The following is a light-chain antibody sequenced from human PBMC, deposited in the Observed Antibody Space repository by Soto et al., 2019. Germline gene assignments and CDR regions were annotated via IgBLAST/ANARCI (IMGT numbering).Light chain of an antibody. CDR3: QQYNNWPPYT. Sequence: ETVMTQSPATLSVSPGERATLSCRASQSVSSNLAWYQQKPGQAPRLLMYGASTRATGIPARFSGGGSGTEFTLTISSLQSEDFAAYYCQQYNNWPPYTFGQGTKLEIK. J-gene: IGKJ2*01. CDR2: GAS. V-gene: IGKV3-15*01. CDR1: QSVSSN.